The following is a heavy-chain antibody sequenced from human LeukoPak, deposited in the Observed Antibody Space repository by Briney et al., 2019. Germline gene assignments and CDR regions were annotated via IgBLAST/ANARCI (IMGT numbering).Heavy chain of an antibody. Sequence: GGSLRLSCAASGFTFRSYGMSWVRQAPGKGLEWVSAIRGSGGSTYYADSVKGRFTISRDNSKNTLYLQMNSLRAEDTAVYYCANTREDGYDYVWGSYRYDAFDIWGQGTMVTVSS. CDR2: IRGSGGST. CDR1: GFTFRSYG. CDR3: ANTREDGYDYVWGSYRYDAFDI. V-gene: IGHV3-23*01. J-gene: IGHJ3*02. D-gene: IGHD3-16*02.